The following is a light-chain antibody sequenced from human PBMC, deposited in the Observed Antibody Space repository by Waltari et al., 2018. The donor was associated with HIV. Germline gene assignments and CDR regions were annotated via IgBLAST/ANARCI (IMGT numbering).Light chain of an antibody. CDR1: QTSSRW. CDR3: QQYKDVPIT. V-gene: IGKV1-5*03. J-gene: IGKJ4*01. CDR2: KAS. Sequence: IQMNQSPSTLSASVGDRVTITCRASQTSSRWLAWYQQKPGKAPKLLIYKASTLESGVPSRFSGSGSGTAFSLTISSLQPDDFATYYCQQYKDVPITFGGGTKVEIK.